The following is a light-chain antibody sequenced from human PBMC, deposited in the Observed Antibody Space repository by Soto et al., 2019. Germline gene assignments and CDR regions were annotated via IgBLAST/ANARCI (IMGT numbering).Light chain of an antibody. CDR3: QHYGSSPWT. CDR1: QSVSSSN. J-gene: IGKJ1*01. Sequence: DIALTQSPGSLSLSPGDRATLYCRASQSVSSSNLAWYQQKRGQSPRLLIYGASSRATGIPDRFSGSGSGPDFTLTISRLEPEDFAVYFCQHYGSSPWTFGQGTKVDIK. V-gene: IGKV3-20*01. CDR2: GAS.